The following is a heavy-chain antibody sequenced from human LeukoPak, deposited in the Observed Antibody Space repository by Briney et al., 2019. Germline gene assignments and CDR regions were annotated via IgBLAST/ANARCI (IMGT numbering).Heavy chain of an antibody. CDR3: AKGGSITMIVAVPINDY. CDR1: GFTFSSYA. CDR2: ISGSGGST. V-gene: IGHV3-23*01. D-gene: IGHD3-22*01. J-gene: IGHJ4*02. Sequence: GGSLRLSCAASGFTFSSYAICWVRQAPGKGLEWVSAISGSGGSTYYADSVKGRFTISRDNSKNTLYLQMNSLRAEDTAVYYCAKGGSITMIVAVPINDYCGQGTLVTVSS.